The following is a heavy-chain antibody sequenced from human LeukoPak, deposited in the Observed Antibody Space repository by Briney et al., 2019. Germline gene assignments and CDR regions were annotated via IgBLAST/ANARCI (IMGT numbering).Heavy chain of an antibody. CDR2: INPNSGGT. J-gene: IGHJ5*02. Sequence: GASVKVSCKASGYTFTSYYMHWVRQAPGQGLEWMGWINPNSGGTNYAQKFQGRVTMTRDTSISTAYMELSRLRSDDTAVYYCARGFNYYDSSGYYYGKYNWFDPWGQGTLVTVSS. CDR3: ARGFNYYDSSGYYYGKYNWFDP. CDR1: GYTFTSYY. D-gene: IGHD3-22*01. V-gene: IGHV1-2*02.